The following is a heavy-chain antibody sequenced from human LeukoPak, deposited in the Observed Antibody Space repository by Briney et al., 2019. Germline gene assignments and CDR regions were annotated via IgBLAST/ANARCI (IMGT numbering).Heavy chain of an antibody. CDR2: IYYSGST. J-gene: IGHJ4*02. Sequence: SETLSLTCTVSGGSVSSGSYYWSWIRQPPGTGLEWIGYIYYSGSTNYNPSLKSRVTISVDTSKNQFSLKLSSVTAADTAVYYCAREEWSGGFDYWGQGTLVTVSS. V-gene: IGHV4-61*01. CDR3: AREEWSGGFDY. D-gene: IGHD3-3*01. CDR1: GGSVSSGSYY.